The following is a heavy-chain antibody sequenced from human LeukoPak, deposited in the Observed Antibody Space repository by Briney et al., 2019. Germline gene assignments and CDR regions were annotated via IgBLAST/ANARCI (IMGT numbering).Heavy chain of an antibody. J-gene: IGHJ6*03. Sequence: GRSLRLSCTASGFTFGDYSMNWVRQAPGKGLEWVGFIRSKAYGGTTDYAASVKGRFTISRDEYKIVAYLQMNSLKTEDTAVYYCTRAIFRAPYYHYYMDVWGKGTTVTISS. CDR3: TRAIFRAPYYHYYMDV. D-gene: IGHD2-21*01. V-gene: IGHV3-49*04. CDR1: GFTFGDYS. CDR2: IRSKAYGGTT.